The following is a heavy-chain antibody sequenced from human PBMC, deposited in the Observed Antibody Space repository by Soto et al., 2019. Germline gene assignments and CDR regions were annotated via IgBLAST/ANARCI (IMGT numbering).Heavy chain of an antibody. D-gene: IGHD3-3*01. V-gene: IGHV4-34*01. CDR1: GGSFSGYQ. Sequence: SETLSLTCGVYGGSFSGYQWNWIRQSPGQGLEWIGGINHSGATKYNPSLESRINLSVDTSKKQFSLKMFSVTAADTAIYYCARGWSFDLWGQGTQVTVSS. CDR3: ARGWSFDL. J-gene: IGHJ5*02. CDR2: INHSGAT.